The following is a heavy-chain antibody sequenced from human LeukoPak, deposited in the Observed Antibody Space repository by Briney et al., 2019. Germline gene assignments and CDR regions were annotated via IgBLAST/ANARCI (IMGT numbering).Heavy chain of an antibody. V-gene: IGHV4-34*01. Sequence: PSETLSLTCAVYGGSFSGYYWSWIRQPPGKGLEWIGEINHSGSTNYNPSLKSRVTISVDTSKNQFSLKLSSVTAADTAVYYCAIAGYSSGWSWGQGTLVTVSS. CDR3: AIAGYSSGWS. CDR2: INHSGST. CDR1: GGSFSGYY. D-gene: IGHD6-19*01. J-gene: IGHJ5*02.